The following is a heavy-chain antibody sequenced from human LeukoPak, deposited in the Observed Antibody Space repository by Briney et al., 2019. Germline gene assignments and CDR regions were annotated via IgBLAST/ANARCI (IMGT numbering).Heavy chain of an antibody. V-gene: IGHV4-4*07. CDR1: GGSISIYY. CDR2: IHTSGST. J-gene: IGHJ4*02. D-gene: IGHD4-17*01. CDR3: ARGPTTVTRAFDY. Sequence: SETLSLTCTVSGGSISIYYWSWIRQPAGKGLEWIGRIHTSGSTNYNPSLKSRVTMSVDTSKNQFSLKLSSLTAADTAVYYCARGPTTVTRAFDYWGQGTLVTVSS.